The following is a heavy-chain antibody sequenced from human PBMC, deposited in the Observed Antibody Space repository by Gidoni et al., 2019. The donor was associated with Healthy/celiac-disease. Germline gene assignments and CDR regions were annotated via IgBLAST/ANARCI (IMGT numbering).Heavy chain of an antibody. Sequence: EVQLVESGGGLVKPGRSLRLSCTASGFPFGDYAMSWFRQAPGKGLEWVGFIRSKAYGGTTEYAASVKGRFTISRDDSKRIAYLQMNSLKTEDTAVYYCTREASSGWYFDYWGQGTLVTVSS. J-gene: IGHJ4*01. CDR1: GFPFGDYA. CDR3: TREASSGWYFDY. CDR2: IRSKAYGGTT. D-gene: IGHD6-19*01. V-gene: IGHV3-49*05.